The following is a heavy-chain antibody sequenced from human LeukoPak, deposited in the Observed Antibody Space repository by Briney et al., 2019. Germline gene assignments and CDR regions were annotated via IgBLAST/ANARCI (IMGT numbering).Heavy chain of an antibody. Sequence: SETLSRTCTVSGGSISSSSYYWGWIRQPPGKGLEWIGSIYYSGSTYYNPSLKSRVTISVDTSKNQFSLKLSSVTAADTAVYYCARQGYSYGLTYYFDYWGQGTLVTVSS. D-gene: IGHD5-18*01. V-gene: IGHV4-39*01. CDR2: IYYSGST. CDR1: GGSISSSSYY. CDR3: ARQGYSYGLTYYFDY. J-gene: IGHJ4*02.